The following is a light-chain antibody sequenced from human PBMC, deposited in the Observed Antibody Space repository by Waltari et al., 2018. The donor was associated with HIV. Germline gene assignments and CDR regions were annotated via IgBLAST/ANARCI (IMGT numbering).Light chain of an antibody. CDR2: EVN. Sequence: QSAVTQPPSASGSPGQSVTISCTGTNTDVGGYKYVSWYQQHPGRAPKLLIYEVNERPSVVPDRFSGAKSGNTASLTVSGLRAEDEADYFCSSYAGSNNFVIFGGGTKLTVL. CDR3: SSYAGSNNFVI. CDR1: NTDVGGYKY. J-gene: IGLJ2*01. V-gene: IGLV2-8*01.